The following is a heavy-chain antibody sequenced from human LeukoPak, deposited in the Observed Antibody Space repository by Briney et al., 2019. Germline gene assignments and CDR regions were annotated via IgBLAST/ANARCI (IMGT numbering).Heavy chain of an antibody. Sequence: SETLSLTCTVSGGSVSGFYWSWIRQPPGKGLGWIGHIYYSGGTNYNPSLTSRVTISVDTSNNHLSLKLRFVSAADTAVYYCARQRDAVYGEGNAFDVWGQGTMGIVSS. CDR3: ARQRDAVYGEGNAFDV. CDR2: IYYSGGT. V-gene: IGHV4-59*08. D-gene: IGHD3-10*01. J-gene: IGHJ3*01. CDR1: GGSVSGFY.